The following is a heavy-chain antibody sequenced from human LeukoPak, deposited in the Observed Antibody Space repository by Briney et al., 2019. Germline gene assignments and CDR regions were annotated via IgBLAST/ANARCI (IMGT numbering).Heavy chain of an antibody. V-gene: IGHV3-23*01. J-gene: IGHJ4*02. CDR2: MSGSGGST. CDR3: AKERDWSYGGYFDY. Sequence: ARSLRLSCAVSGFTFSSDAMSWVCKAPGQGQDRVSAMSGSGGSTSYADPVKSRFAISRDNSKNTQYSLMNGRGVEDTAVYYCAKERDWSYGGYFDYWGQGTLVTVSS. CDR1: GFTFSSDA. D-gene: IGHD1-7*01.